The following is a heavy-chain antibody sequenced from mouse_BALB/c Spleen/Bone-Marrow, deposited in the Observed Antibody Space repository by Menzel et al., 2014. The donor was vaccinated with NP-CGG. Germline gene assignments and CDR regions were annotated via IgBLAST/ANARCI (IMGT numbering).Heavy chain of an antibody. Sequence: VQLQQSGPGLVKPGASVKMSCKASGYTFTSYVMHWVKQKPGQGLEWIGYINPYNDGTRYNVNFKGKATLTPDKSSSTAYMKLSSLTFEDSAVYYCARREVIYFGGILYAVDYWGPGTSGTVSS. J-gene: IGHJ4*01. D-gene: IGHD1-1*02. V-gene: IGHV1-14*01. CDR1: GYTFTSYV. CDR3: ARREVIYFGGILYAVDY. CDR2: INPYNDGT.